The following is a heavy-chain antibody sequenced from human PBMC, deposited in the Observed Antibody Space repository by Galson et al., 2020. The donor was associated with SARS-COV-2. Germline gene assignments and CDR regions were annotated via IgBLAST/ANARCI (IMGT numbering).Heavy chain of an antibody. CDR2: TSYDGSNK. CDR3: ARAQYGHYYYGMDV. J-gene: IGHJ6*02. Sequence: GGSLRLSCAASGFTFSSYAMHWVRQAPGKGLEWVAVTSYDGSNKYYADSVKGRFTISRDNSKNTLYLQMNSLRAEDTAVYYCARAQYGHYYYGMDVWGQGTTVTVSS. D-gene: IGHD4-17*01. V-gene: IGHV3-30-3*01. CDR1: GFTFSSYA.